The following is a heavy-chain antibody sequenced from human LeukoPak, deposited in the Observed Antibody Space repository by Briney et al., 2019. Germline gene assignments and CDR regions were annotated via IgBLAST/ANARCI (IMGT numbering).Heavy chain of an antibody. CDR3: ARGQGTVTTH. Sequence: PSETLSLTCTVSGGSISSGGHYWSWIRQHPGKGLEWIGYIYYSGSTYYNPSLKSRVTISVDTSKNQFSLKLSSVTAADTAVYYCARGQGTVTTHWGQGTLVTVSS. CDR1: GGSISSGGHY. D-gene: IGHD4-17*01. J-gene: IGHJ4*02. CDR2: IYYSGST. V-gene: IGHV4-31*03.